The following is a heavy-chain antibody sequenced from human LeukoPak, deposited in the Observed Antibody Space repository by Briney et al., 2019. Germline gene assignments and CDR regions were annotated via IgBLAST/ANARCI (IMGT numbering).Heavy chain of an antibody. J-gene: IGHJ3*02. D-gene: IGHD2-2*01. CDR1: GGTFSSYA. CDR3: ARRAVGPAASTLGAFDI. Sequence: SVKVSCKASGGTFSSYAISWVRQAPGQGLEWMGGIIPIFGTANYAQKFQGRVTITTDESTSTAYMELSSLRSEDTAVYYCARRAVGPAASTLGAFDIWGQGTMVTVSS. CDR2: IIPIFGTA. V-gene: IGHV1-69*05.